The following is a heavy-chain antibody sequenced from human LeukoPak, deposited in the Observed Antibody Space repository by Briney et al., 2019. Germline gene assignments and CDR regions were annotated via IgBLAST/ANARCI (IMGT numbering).Heavy chain of an antibody. CDR2: ISGSGGST. CDR1: GFTFSSYA. D-gene: IGHD2-2*01. Sequence: PGGSLRLSCAASGFTFSSYAMSWVRQAPGKGLEWVSAISGSGGSTYYADSVKGRFTISRDNSKNTLYLQMNSLRAEDTAVYYCAKGLTGAYCSSTSCYDYWGQGTLVTVSS. V-gene: IGHV3-23*01. J-gene: IGHJ4*02. CDR3: AKGLTGAYCSSTSCYDY.